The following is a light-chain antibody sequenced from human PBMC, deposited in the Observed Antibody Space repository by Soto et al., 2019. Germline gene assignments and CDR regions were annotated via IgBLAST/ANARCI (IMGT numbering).Light chain of an antibody. CDR3: SSSTSRSTYV. CDR1: SSDVGGYNY. CDR2: DVS. Sequence: QSVLTQPASVSGSPGQSITISCTGTSSDVGGYNYVSWYQQHPGKAPKLMIYDVSNRPSGVSNRFSGSKSGNTASLTISRLQAEDEADYYCSSSTSRSTYVFGSGTKVTVL. J-gene: IGLJ1*01. V-gene: IGLV2-14*03.